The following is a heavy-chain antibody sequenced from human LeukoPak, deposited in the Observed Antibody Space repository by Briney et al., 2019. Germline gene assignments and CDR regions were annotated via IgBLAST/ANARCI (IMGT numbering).Heavy chain of an antibody. CDR3: AAYYYDSSGYYYNDYYYGMVV. J-gene: IGHJ6*02. CDR1: GGSISSGGYY. CDR2: IYYSGST. V-gene: IGHV4-31*03. D-gene: IGHD3-22*01. Sequence: SETLSLTCTVSGGSISSGGYYWSWIRQHPGKGLEWIGYIYYSGSTYYNPSLKSRVTISVDTSKNQFSLKLSSVTAADTAVYYCAAYYYDSSGYYYNDYYYGMVVWGQGTTVTVSS.